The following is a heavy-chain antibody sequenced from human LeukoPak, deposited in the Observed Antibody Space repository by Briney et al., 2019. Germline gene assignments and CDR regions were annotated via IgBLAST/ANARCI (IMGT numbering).Heavy chain of an antibody. D-gene: IGHD3-22*01. CDR3: ARGTYYYDRSGYYSKLFPH. CDR2: IYYSGST. J-gene: IGHJ1*01. Sequence: SGTLSLTCTVSGGSISSYYWSWIRQPPGKGLEWIGYIYYSGSTIYNPSLKSRLTMSLDTSKNQFSLKLNSVTAADTAVYHCARGTYYYDRSGYYSKLFPHWGQGTLVTVSS. CDR1: GGSISSYY. V-gene: IGHV4-59*01.